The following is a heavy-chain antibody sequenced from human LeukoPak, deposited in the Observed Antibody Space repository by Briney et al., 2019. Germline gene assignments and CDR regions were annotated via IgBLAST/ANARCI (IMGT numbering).Heavy chain of an antibody. J-gene: IGHJ5*02. CDR3: ARGALTGYYTDNWFDP. CDR2: IIPIFGTA. V-gene: IGHV1-69*13. D-gene: IGHD3-9*01. Sequence: GASVKVSCKASGGTXSSYAISWVRQAPGQGLEWMGGIIPIFGTANYAQKFQGRVTLTADESTSTAYMELSSLRSEDTAVYYCARGALTGYYTDNWFDPWGQGTLVTVSS. CDR1: GGTXSSYA.